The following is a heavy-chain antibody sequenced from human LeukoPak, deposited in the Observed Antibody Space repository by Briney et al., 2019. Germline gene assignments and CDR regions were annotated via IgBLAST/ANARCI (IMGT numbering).Heavy chain of an antibody. D-gene: IGHD6-13*01. J-gene: IGHJ4*02. Sequence: GGSLKISCKGSGSRFTSYWIGWVRRMPGKGLEWMGIIYPGDSDTRYSPSFQGQVTISADKSISTAYLQWSSLKASDTAMYYCARRGIAAAGTLLDYWGQGTLVTVSS. CDR3: ARRGIAAAGTLLDY. V-gene: IGHV5-51*01. CDR2: IYPGDSDT. CDR1: GSRFTSYW.